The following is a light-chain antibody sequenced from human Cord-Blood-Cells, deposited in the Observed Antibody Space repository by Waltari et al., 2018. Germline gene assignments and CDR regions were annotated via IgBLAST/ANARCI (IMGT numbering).Light chain of an antibody. CDR1: SSDVGSYNL. Sequence: QSALTQPASVSGSPVQSFTISCTGTSSDVGSYNLVSWYHQHPVKAPKLMIYEGNKGTSWVCNRIHGSNSGNTASLTISGLQAADEAEYYCCSYAGSSTSVFGGGTKLTVL. CDR3: CSYAGSSTSV. V-gene: IGLV2-23*01. J-gene: IGLJ3*02. CDR2: EGN.